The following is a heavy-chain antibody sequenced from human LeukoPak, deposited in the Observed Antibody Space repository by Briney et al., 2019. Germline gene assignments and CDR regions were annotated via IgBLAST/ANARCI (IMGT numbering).Heavy chain of an antibody. CDR3: TRDLYYYGSGGTDY. J-gene: IGHJ4*02. Sequence: GRSLRLXCTASGFTFGDYAMSWVRQAPGKGLEWVGFIRSKAYGGTTEYAESVKGRFTISRDDSKSIAYLQMNSLKTEDTAVYYCTRDLYYYGSGGTDYWGPGTLVTVSS. CDR2: IRSKAYGGTT. CDR1: GFTFGDYA. V-gene: IGHV3-49*04. D-gene: IGHD3-10*01.